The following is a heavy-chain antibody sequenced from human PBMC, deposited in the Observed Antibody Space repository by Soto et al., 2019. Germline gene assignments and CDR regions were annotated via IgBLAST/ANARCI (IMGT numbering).Heavy chain of an antibody. V-gene: IGHV3-48*03. CDR2: ISSSGSTI. Sequence: GGSLRLSCAASGFTFSSYEMNWVRQAPGKGLEWVSYISSSGSTIYYADSVKGRFTISRDNSKNTLYLQMNSLRAEDTAVYYCAKEKYYYDWGAFDIWGQGTMVTVSS. D-gene: IGHD3-22*01. CDR3: AKEKYYYDWGAFDI. J-gene: IGHJ3*02. CDR1: GFTFSSYE.